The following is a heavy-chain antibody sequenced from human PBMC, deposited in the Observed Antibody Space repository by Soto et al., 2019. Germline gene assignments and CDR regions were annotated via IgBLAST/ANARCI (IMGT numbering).Heavy chain of an antibody. Sequence: VQLVESGGGLVKPGGSLRLSCAASGFTFSSYSMNWVRQAPGKGLEWVSSISSSSSYIYYADSVKGRFTISRDNAKNSLYLQMNSLRAEDTAVYYCARSKAELRYFDWLNYYYYGMDVWGQGTTVTVSS. CDR3: ARSKAELRYFDWLNYYYYGMDV. CDR1: GFTFSSYS. D-gene: IGHD3-9*01. V-gene: IGHV3-21*01. J-gene: IGHJ6*02. CDR2: ISSSSSYI.